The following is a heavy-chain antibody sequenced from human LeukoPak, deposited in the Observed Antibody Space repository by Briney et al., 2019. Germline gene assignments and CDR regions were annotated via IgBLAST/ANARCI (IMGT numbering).Heavy chain of an antibody. CDR2: IYYSGST. D-gene: IGHD5-12*01. Sequence: SETLSLTCAVSGGSISSGGYSWSWIRQPPGKGLEWIGYIYYSGSTYYNPSLKSRVTISVDTSKNQFSLMLSSVTAADTAVYYCARDWGSGYDSRFDPWGQGTLVTISS. J-gene: IGHJ5*02. CDR3: ARDWGSGYDSRFDP. CDR1: GGSISSGGYS. V-gene: IGHV4-30-4*07.